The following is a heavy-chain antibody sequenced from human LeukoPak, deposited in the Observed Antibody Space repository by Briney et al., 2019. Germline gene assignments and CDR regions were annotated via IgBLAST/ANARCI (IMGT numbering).Heavy chain of an antibody. V-gene: IGHV3-30*18. D-gene: IGHD5-18*01. CDR1: GFTFSSYG. J-gene: IGHJ4*02. CDR2: ISYDGSNK. Sequence: PGGSLRLSCAASGFTFSSYGMHWVRQAPGKGLEWVAVISYDGSNKYYADSVKGRFTISRDNSKNTLYLQMNSLRAEDTAVYYCAKALYSYGSPGYFDYWGQGTLVTVSS. CDR3: AKALYSYGSPGYFDY.